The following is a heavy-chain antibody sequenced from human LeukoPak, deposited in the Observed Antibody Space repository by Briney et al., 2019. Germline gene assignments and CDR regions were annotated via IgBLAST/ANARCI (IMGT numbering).Heavy chain of an antibody. CDR1: GYTFTGYY. J-gene: IGHJ4*02. D-gene: IGHD3-22*01. V-gene: IGHV1-2*02. Sequence: ASVKVSCKASGYTFTGYYMHWVRQAPGQGLEWMGWINPNSGGTNYAQKFQGRVTMTRDTSISTAYMELSRLRSDDTAVYYCARGPFITMIVVVPNDYWGQGTLVTVSS. CDR2: INPNSGGT. CDR3: ARGPFITMIVVVPNDY.